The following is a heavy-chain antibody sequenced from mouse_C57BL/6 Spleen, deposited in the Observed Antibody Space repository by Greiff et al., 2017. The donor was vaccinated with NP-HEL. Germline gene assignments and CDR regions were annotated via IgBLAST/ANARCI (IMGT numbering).Heavy chain of an antibody. Sequence: VQLQQPGAELVKPGASVKLSCKASGYTFPSYWMQWVKQRPGQGLAWIGEIDPSDSYTNYIQKFKGKATLTVDTSSSTAYMQLSRLTSEVSAVYYCASYSIYEGFAYWGQGTLVTVSA. D-gene: IGHD2-5*01. V-gene: IGHV1-50*01. CDR3: ASYSIYEGFAY. CDR1: GYTFPSYW. CDR2: IDPSDSYT. J-gene: IGHJ3*01.